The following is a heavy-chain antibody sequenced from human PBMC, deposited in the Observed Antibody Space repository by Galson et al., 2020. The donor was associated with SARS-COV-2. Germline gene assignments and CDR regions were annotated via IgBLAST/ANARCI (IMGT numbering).Heavy chain of an antibody. CDR1: RFTLIKKA. V-gene: IGHV3-23*01. D-gene: IGHD2-15*01. Sequence: TGGSLRLSCVDSRFTLIKKAMYWVRQAPGKGLEWAPAISGSGAGTYSSDSVTGRFTISRDNSKNTIYLQMNSLRVEDTAIYYCAKVDCSGNGCYPDFWGQGTLGTVSS. J-gene: IGHJ4*02. CDR2: ISGSGAGT. CDR3: AKVDCSGNGCYPDF.